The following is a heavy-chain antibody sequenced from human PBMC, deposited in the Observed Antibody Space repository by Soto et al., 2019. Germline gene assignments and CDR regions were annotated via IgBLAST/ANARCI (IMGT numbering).Heavy chain of an antibody. CDR3: ARVLGTRTYADY. Sequence: EVQLVETGGGLIQPGGSLRLSCAASGFTVSSNYMSWVRQAPGKGLEWVSVIYSGGSTYYADSVKGRFTISRDNSKNKLYLQMNSLRAEDTAVYYCARVLGTRTYADYWGQGTLVTVSS. CDR1: GFTVSSNY. J-gene: IGHJ4*02. V-gene: IGHV3-53*02. D-gene: IGHD7-27*01. CDR2: IYSGGST.